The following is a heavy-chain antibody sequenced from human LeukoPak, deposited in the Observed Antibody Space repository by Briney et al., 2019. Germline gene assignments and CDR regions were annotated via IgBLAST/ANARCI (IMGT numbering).Heavy chain of an antibody. V-gene: IGHV5-51*01. D-gene: IGHD5-12*01. CDR3: ARLGYSGYDSGCDY. CDR2: IYPGNSDI. CDR1: GYTFSSYW. Sequence: GQSLKISCKGSGYTFSSYWIGWVRQMPGKGLEWMGIIYPGNSDIRYSPTFQGQVTISADKSISTAYLQWSSLKASDTAMYYCARLGYSGYDSGCDYWGQGTLVTVSS. J-gene: IGHJ4*02.